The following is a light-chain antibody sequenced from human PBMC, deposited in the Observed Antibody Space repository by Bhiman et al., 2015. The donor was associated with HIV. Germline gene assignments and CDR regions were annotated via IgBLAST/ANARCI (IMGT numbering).Light chain of an antibody. V-gene: IGLV6-57*01. Sequence: NFMLTQPHSVSESPGRTISISCSRNSGSIAADYVQWFQQRPGSSPTLVIYEDTLRPIGVPDRFSGFVDTSSNSASLTISGLTTEDEADYYCQSYDVSVHVVFGGGTKLTVL. CDR2: EDT. J-gene: IGLJ2*01. CDR3: QSYDVSVHVV. CDR1: SGSIAADY.